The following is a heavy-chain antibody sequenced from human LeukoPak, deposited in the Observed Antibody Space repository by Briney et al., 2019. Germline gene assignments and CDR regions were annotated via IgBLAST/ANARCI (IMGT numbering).Heavy chain of an antibody. J-gene: IGHJ6*03. V-gene: IGHV1-69*02. D-gene: IGHD3-9*01. Sequence: SVKVSCKASGGTFSSYTISWVRQAPGQGLEWMGRIIPILGIANYAQKFQGRVTITTDESTSTAYMELSSLRSEDTAVYYCASTSSDWLSYYYYYYMDVWGKGTTVTVSS. CDR1: GGTFSSYT. CDR2: IIPILGIA. CDR3: ASTSSDWLSYYYYYYMDV.